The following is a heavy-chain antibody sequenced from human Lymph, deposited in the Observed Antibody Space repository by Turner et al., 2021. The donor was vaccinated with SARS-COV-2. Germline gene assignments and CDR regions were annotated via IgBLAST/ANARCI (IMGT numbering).Heavy chain of an antibody. CDR1: GYSFTTYW. V-gene: IGHV5-51*01. Sequence: EVQLVPSGAVVQQPGESLKISCRPSGYSFTTYWIGWVRQMPGKGLEWMGIISPGDSDTRYSPSFQGQVTISADKSISTAYLQWSSLKASDTAMYYCARREWGGSLGHIDYWGQGTLVTVSS. D-gene: IGHD3-3*01. J-gene: IGHJ4*02. CDR2: ISPGDSDT. CDR3: ARREWGGSLGHIDY.